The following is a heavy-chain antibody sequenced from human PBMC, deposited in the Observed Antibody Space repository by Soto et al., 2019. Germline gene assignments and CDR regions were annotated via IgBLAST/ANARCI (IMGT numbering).Heavy chain of an antibody. J-gene: IGHJ4*02. CDR1: GVSISSGNW. CDR3: ARPAYETRLNYMYFDF. V-gene: IGHV4-4*02. D-gene: IGHD3-10*01. CDR2: IFHDGTA. Sequence: SETLSLTCAVSGVSISSGNWWTWVRQTPQRGLEYIGEIFHDGTANYYPSFERRVAISVDTSKNQFSLKLTSVTAADTAIYFCARPAYETRLNYMYFDFWGQGALVTVSS.